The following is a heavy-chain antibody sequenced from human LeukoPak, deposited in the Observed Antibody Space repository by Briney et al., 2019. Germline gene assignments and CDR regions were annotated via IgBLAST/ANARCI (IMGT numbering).Heavy chain of an antibody. CDR2: FYHSGSP. CDR1: GYSISSGYY. CDR3: ARERKWFDP. V-gene: IGHV4-38-2*02. Sequence: SETLSLTCTVSGYSISSGYYWGWIRQPPGKGLEWIGNFYHSGSPNYNPSLKSRVTISVDTSKNQFSLKLSSVTAADTAVYYCARERKWFDPWGQGTLVTASS. J-gene: IGHJ5*02.